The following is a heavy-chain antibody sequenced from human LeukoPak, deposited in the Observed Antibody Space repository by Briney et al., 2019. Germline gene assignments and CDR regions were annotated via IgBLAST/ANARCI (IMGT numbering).Heavy chain of an antibody. Sequence: PGGSLRLSCAASGFNFKDAWMSSVRQAPGKGLEWNGRIEGEGDGWTGDYTAPLKDRFIISRDDSRDMLYLQMNGLQTADTAVYYCITELVYYHSRTWYGRWGQGTQGTVSS. V-gene: IGHV3-15*04. CDR2: IEGEGDGWTG. J-gene: IGHJ4*02. CDR3: ITELVYYHSRTWYGR. CDR1: GFNFKDAW. D-gene: IGHD2-15*01.